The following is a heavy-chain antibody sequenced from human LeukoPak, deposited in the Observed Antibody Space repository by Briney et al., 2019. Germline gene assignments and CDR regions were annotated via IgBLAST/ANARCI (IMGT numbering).Heavy chain of an antibody. CDR2: INAGNDDT. Sequence: ASVKVSRKASGYTFTNYAFHWVRQAPGQRLEWLGWINAGNDDTKYSQKFQARVTITRDTSASTVYMELSSLTSDDTAVYYCARERWHCRGNDCYSVYYYGLDVWGQGTTVTVSS. CDR1: GYTFTNYA. D-gene: IGHD2-15*01. J-gene: IGHJ6*02. V-gene: IGHV1-3*01. CDR3: ARERWHCRGNDCYSVYYYGLDV.